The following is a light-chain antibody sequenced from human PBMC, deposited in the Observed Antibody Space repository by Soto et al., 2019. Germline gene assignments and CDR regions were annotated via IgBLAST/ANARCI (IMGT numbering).Light chain of an antibody. J-gene: IGKJ1*01. V-gene: IGKV1-5*03. CDR3: QQYNSYPCT. Sequence: DIQMTQSASTLSAYVGDRVTITCRASQSISSWLAWYQQKPGKAPKLLIYKASSLESGVPSRFSGSGSGTEFTLTISSLQPDDFATYYCQQYNSYPCTFGQGTKVEIK. CDR1: QSISSW. CDR2: KAS.